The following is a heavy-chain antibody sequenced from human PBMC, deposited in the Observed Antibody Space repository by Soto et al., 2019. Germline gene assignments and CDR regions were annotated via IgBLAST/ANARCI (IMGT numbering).Heavy chain of an antibody. CDR2: ISGSGGSK. D-gene: IGHD6-19*01. Sequence: EVQLLESGGGLVQPGGSLRLSCAASGFTFSSYAMSWVRQAPGKGLEWVSAISGSGGSKYYADSVKGRFTISRDNSKNTLYLQMNSLRAEDTAVYYCARGSAWYLPPLVDYWGQGTLVTVSS. J-gene: IGHJ4*02. V-gene: IGHV3-23*01. CDR3: ARGSAWYLPPLVDY. CDR1: GFTFSSYA.